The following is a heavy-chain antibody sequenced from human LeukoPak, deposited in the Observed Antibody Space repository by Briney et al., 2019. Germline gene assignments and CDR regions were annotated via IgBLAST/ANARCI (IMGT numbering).Heavy chain of an antibody. J-gene: IGHJ3*01. CDR3: ARQAVARPFDL. CDR2: IYSGGST. Sequence: PGGSLRLSCAASGFTVSSNYMSWVRQAPGKGLEWVSVIYSGGSTYYADSVKGRFTISRDNSKNTLYLQMNSLRAEDTAVYYCARQAVARPFDLWGQGTMVAVSS. V-gene: IGHV3-66*04. CDR1: GFTVSSNY.